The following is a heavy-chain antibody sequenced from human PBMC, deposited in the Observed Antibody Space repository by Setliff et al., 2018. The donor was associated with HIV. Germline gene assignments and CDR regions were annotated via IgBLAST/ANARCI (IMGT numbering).Heavy chain of an antibody. J-gene: IGHJ5*02. D-gene: IGHD6-13*01. V-gene: IGHV4-4*08. Sequence: ETLSLTCTVSGGSISSYYWSWIRQPPGKGLEWIGYIYTSRSTNYNPSLKSRVTISVDTSKNQFSLKLSSVTAADTAVYYCARDGSSWSRYNWFDPWGQGTLVTVSS. CDR1: GGSISSYY. CDR3: ARDGSSWSRYNWFDP. CDR2: IYTSRST.